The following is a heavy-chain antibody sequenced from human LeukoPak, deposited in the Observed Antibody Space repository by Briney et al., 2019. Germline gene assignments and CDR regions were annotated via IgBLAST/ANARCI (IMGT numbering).Heavy chain of an antibody. CDR3: ARGTLTPNGYYYMDV. J-gene: IGHJ6*03. CDR1: GFTVSINY. V-gene: IGHV3-53*01. Sequence: GGSLRLSCAASGFTVSINYMSWVRQAPGEGLEWGSVIYSGGSTYYADSVKGRFTISRDNSKNTLYLQMNRLRAEDTAVYYCARGTLTPNGYYYMDVWGKGTTVTVSS. CDR2: IYSGGST. D-gene: IGHD3-9*01.